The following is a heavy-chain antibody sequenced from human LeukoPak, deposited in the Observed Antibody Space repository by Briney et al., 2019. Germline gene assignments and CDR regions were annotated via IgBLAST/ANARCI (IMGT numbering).Heavy chain of an antibody. V-gene: IGHV1-69*05. CDR2: IIPIFGTA. CDR1: GGTFSSYA. D-gene: IGHD2-15*01. Sequence: ASVKVSCKASGGTFSSYAISWVRQAPGQGLEWMGGIIPIFGTANYAQKFQGRVTITTDESTSTAYMELSSLRSEDTAVYYRARVVVAARRYYYMDVWGKGTTVTVSS. J-gene: IGHJ6*03. CDR3: ARVVVAARRYYYMDV.